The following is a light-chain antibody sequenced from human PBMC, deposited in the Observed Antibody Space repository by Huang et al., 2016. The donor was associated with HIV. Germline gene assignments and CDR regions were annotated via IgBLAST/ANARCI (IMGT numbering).Light chain of an antibody. CDR3: HQYYRTPQT. V-gene: IGKV4-1*01. J-gene: IGKJ1*01. CDR1: QSVFNSSTTKKY. CDR2: WSS. Sequence: DIVLTQSPNSLALSLGEGAAINCTSNQSVFNSSTTKKYLSWYQIKSGQPPRLLIYWSSTRESGVPDRFSGSGSGTDFTLIISNLQAEDVAVYYCHQYYRTPQTFGQGTKV.